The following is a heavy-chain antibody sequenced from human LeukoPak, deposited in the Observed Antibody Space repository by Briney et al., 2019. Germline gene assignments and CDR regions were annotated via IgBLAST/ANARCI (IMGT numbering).Heavy chain of an antibody. Sequence: GASVKVSCKVSGYTLTELSMHWVRQAPGKGLEWMGGFDPEDGETIYAQKFQGRVTMTEDTSTDTAYMELSSLRSEDTAVYYCATDLEKALRLRRFDYWGQGTLVTVSS. CDR2: FDPEDGET. D-gene: IGHD1-1*01. CDR1: GYTLTELS. CDR3: ATDLEKALRLRRFDY. J-gene: IGHJ4*02. V-gene: IGHV1-24*01.